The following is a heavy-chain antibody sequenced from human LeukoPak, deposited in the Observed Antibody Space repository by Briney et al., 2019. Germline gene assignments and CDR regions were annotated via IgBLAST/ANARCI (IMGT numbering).Heavy chain of an antibody. V-gene: IGHV5-51*01. D-gene: IGHD3-16*01. CDR1: GARFTNW. J-gene: IGHJ3*02. Sequence: GESLEISCKGSGARFTNWIGWVRPMPGKGLDYMALIHPTTLQTRYSPSFQGQVTISVDRSITTAYLHWSDLKASDSAIYYCARHNLWAFDMWGQETVVTVSS. CDR2: IHPTTLQT. CDR3: ARHNLWAFDM.